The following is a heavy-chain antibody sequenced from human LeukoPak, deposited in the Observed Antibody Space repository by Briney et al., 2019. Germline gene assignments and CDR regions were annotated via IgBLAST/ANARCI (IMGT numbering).Heavy chain of an antibody. D-gene: IGHD2-8*01. CDR3: AKDRSCIHDVWHGDFHY. V-gene: IGHV3-23*01. Sequence: GGSQRLSCAASGFIFSSYAMSWVRQAPGKGLEWVSTISGSGGSTYYADSVKGRFTISRDNSKNTVYLQMNSLRAEDTAVYYCAKDRSCIHDVWHGDFHYWGQRTLVTVSS. CDR1: GFIFSSYA. CDR2: ISGSGGST. J-gene: IGHJ4*02.